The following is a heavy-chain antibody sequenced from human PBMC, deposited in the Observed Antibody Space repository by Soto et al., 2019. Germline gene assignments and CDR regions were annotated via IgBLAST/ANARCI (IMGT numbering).Heavy chain of an antibody. CDR3: ARGSGGFDY. V-gene: IGHV4-59*01. J-gene: IGHJ4*02. Sequence: PSETLSLTCTVSGGSISGYYWSWIRQPPGKGLEWIGYIYYSGSTNYNPSLKSRVPISVDTSKNQFSLKLSSVTAADTAAYYCARGSGGFDYWGQGALVNVSS. CDR2: IYYSGST. D-gene: IGHD3-16*01. CDR1: GGSISGYY.